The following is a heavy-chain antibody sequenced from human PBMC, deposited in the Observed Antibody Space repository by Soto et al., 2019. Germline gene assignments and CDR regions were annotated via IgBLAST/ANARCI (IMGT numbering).Heavy chain of an antibody. Sequence: PSETLPLTCAVSGYSISSGYYWGWIRQPPGKGLEWIGTIYHNGRTYYNPSLKSRVTVSLDMSKNQFSLRLTSVTAADTAIYYCARQGGVSGTYVGYFDSWGQGNLVTVSS. CDR3: ARQGGVSGTYVGYFDS. CDR1: GYSISSGYY. CDR2: IYHNGRT. J-gene: IGHJ4*02. V-gene: IGHV4-38-2*01. D-gene: IGHD3-10*01.